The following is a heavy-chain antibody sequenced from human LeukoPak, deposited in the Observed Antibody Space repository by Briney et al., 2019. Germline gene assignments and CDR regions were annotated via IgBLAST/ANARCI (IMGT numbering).Heavy chain of an antibody. CDR3: AYLGDYVQQD. D-gene: IGHD4-17*01. J-gene: IGHJ4*02. Sequence: ASVTVSCKASGYTFTVYYMHWVRQAPGQGLEWMGWINPNSGGTNYAQKFQGRVTITRVTSISTAYMELSRLRSDDTAVYYCAYLGDYVQQDWGQGTLVTVSS. V-gene: IGHV1-2*02. CDR2: INPNSGGT. CDR1: GYTFTVYY.